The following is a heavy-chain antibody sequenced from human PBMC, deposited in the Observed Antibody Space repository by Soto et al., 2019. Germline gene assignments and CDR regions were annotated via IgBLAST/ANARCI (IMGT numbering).Heavy chain of an antibody. CDR3: ARDHSQGELPHY. Sequence: GGSLRLSCAASGFTFDDYGMSWVRQAPGKGLEWVSGINWNGGSTGYADSVKGRFTISRDNAKNSLYLQMNSLRAEDTALYHCARDHSQGELPHYWGQGTLVTVSS. V-gene: IGHV3-20*01. CDR2: INWNGGST. CDR1: GFTFDDYG. J-gene: IGHJ4*02. D-gene: IGHD1-26*01.